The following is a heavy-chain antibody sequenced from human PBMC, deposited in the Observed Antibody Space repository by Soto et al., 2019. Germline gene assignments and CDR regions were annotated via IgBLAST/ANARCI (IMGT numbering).Heavy chain of an antibody. CDR1: GFTFSNAW. CDR2: IKSKIDGGTT. V-gene: IGHV3-15*07. D-gene: IGHD4-17*01. J-gene: IGHJ4*02. Sequence: EVQLVESGGGLVKPGGSLRLSCAASGFTFSNAWMNWVRQAPGKGLEWVGRIKSKIDGGTTDYAAPAKGRFTISRDDSKNTLYLQMNSLKTEDTAVYYCTTDATPTVTNYFDYWGQGTLVTVSS. CDR3: TTDATPTVTNYFDY.